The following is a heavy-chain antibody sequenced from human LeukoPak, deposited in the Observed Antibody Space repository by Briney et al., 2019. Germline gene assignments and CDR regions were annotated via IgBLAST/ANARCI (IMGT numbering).Heavy chain of an antibody. D-gene: IGHD6-19*01. V-gene: IGHV3-48*04. CDR1: GFTFSSYS. J-gene: IGHJ4*02. CDR2: ISSSSSTI. Sequence: GGSLRLSCAASGFTFSSYSMNWVRQAPGKGLEWVSYISSSSSTIYYADSVKGRFTISRDNAKNSLYLQMNSLRAEDTAVYYCARDGIAVADHWGQGTLVTVSS. CDR3: ARDGIAVADH.